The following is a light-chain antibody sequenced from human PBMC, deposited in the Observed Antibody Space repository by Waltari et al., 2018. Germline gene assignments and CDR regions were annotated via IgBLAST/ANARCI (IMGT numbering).Light chain of an antibody. V-gene: IGKV3-20*01. Sequence: EIVLTPSPGPLSLSPGERATLSCRASQSFSSGYIAWYQHKPGQAPRLLIYGASSRATGIPDRFSGSGSGTDFTLTISRLEPEDFAVYYCQQYDNSPPWTFGQGTKVEIK. CDR1: QSFSSGY. J-gene: IGKJ1*01. CDR2: GAS. CDR3: QQYDNSPPWT.